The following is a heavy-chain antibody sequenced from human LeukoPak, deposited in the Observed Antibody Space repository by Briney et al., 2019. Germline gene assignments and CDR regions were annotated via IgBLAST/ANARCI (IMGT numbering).Heavy chain of an antibody. D-gene: IGHD3-16*01. V-gene: IGHV3-48*03. CDR3: AKDRGGVDY. J-gene: IGHJ4*02. Sequence: QAGGSLRLSCAASGFTFRSYEMNWVRQAPGKGLEWVSYISSSGSTIYYADSVKGRFTISRDNSKNSLYLQMNSLRSEDSALYYCAKDRGGVDYWGQGTLVTVSS. CDR1: GFTFRSYE. CDR2: ISSSGSTI.